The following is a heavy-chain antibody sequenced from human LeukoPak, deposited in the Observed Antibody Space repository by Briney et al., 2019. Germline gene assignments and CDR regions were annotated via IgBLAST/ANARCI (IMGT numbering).Heavy chain of an antibody. V-gene: IGHV3-48*02. Sequence: GGSLRLSCAASGFTFSTYTMNWVRQAPGKGLEWISYIGWSDSAIFYADSVKGRFTISRDSAKNSLFLQMNSLSDEDTAVYYCARDHQWSFDSWGQGTLVTVCS. CDR2: IGWSDSAI. J-gene: IGHJ4*02. CDR3: ARDHQWSFDS. D-gene: IGHD2-15*01. CDR1: GFTFSTYT.